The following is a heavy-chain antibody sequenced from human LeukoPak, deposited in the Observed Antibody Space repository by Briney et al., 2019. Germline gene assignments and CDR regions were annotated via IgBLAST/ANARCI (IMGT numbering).Heavy chain of an antibody. D-gene: IGHD3-22*01. CDR3: AKTNDGSGFLNDAYDI. CDR2: ITWNSRKI. J-gene: IGHJ3*02. Sequence: GGSLRLSCEGSGFTFEDSAMHWVRQIPGKGPEWVSGITWNSRKIDYADSVKGRFTISRDNAKKSVYLQMNSLRPGDTAVYYCAKTNDGSGFLNDAYDIWGQGTKVTVSS. V-gene: IGHV3-9*01. CDR1: GFTFEDSA.